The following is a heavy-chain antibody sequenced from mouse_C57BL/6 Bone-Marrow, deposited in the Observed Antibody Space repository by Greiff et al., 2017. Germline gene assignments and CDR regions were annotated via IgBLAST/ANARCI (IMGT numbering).Heavy chain of an antibody. J-gene: IGHJ1*03. D-gene: IGHD1-1*02. CDR3: ATPGCYVGWYFDV. Sequence: QVQLQQSGAELARPGASVKLSCKASGYTFTSYGISWVKQRTGQGLEWIGEIYPRSGNTYYNEKFKGKATLTADNSSSTSYMELRSLTSEDSAVYFCATPGCYVGWYFDVWGTGTTVTVSS. V-gene: IGHV1-81*01. CDR2: IYPRSGNT. CDR1: GYTFTSYG.